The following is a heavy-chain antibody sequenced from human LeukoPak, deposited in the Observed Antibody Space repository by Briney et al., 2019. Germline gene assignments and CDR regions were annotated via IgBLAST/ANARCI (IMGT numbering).Heavy chain of an antibody. D-gene: IGHD6-13*01. CDR1: GYTFTSYG. CDR2: ISAYNGNT. Sequence: ASVKVSCKASGYTFTSYGVSWVRQAPGQGLEWMGWISAYNGNTNYAQKLQGRVTMTTDTSTSTAYMELRSLRSDDTAVYYCARAAAGTDLGYFDYWGQGTLVTVSS. J-gene: IGHJ4*02. CDR3: ARAAAGTDLGYFDY. V-gene: IGHV1-18*01.